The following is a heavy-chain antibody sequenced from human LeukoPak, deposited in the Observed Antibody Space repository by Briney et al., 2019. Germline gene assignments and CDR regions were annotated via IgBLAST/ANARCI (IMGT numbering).Heavy chain of an antibody. CDR3: ARDRGAQLWSYDAFDI. CDR2: IKQDGSEK. V-gene: IGHV3-7*01. Sequence: GGSLRLSCAASGFTFSSYWMSWFRQAPGKGLEWVANIKQDGSEKYYVDSVKGRFTISRDNAKNSLYLQMNSLRAEDTAVYYCARDRGAQLWSYDAFDIWGQGQWTPSLQ. D-gene: IGHD5-18*01. CDR1: GFTFSSYW. J-gene: IGHJ3*02.